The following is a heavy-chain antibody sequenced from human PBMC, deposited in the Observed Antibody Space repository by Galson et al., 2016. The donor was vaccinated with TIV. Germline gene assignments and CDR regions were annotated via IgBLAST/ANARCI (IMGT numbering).Heavy chain of an antibody. CDR1: GYTFTSYD. CDR3: ATARSGSSFRGIDY. Sequence: SVKVSCKASGYTFTSYDINWLRQAPGQGPEWMVWINPHSGRTGYAQKFQGRIIMTRDISISTAYMELSSLRSEDTAVYYCATARSGSSFRGIDYWGQGTLLTVSS. V-gene: IGHV1-8*01. D-gene: IGHD1-26*01. CDR2: INPHSGRT. J-gene: IGHJ4*02.